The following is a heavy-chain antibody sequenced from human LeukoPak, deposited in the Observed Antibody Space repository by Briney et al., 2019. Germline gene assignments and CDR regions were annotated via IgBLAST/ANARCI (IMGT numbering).Heavy chain of an antibody. CDR3: ATRYCSGSSCYALDH. CDR2: ISSSSDHI. D-gene: IGHD2-15*01. CDR1: GFTFSSYA. Sequence: PGGSLRLSCAASGFTFSSYAMSWVRQAPGKGLEWVACISSSSDHIYYADSVKGRLTISRDNAKSSLYLQMNSLRAEDTAVYYCATRYCSGSSCYALDHWGQGTLVTVSS. V-gene: IGHV3-21*01. J-gene: IGHJ4*01.